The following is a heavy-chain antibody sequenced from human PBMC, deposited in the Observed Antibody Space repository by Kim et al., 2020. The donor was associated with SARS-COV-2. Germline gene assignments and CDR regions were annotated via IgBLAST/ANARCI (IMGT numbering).Heavy chain of an antibody. Sequence: SENLSLTCTVSGGSISSYYWSWIRQPPGKGLEWIGYIYYSGSTNYNPSLKSRVTISVDTSKNQFSLKLSSVTAADTAVYYCARAEGDIVATAFDYWGQGTLVTVSS. J-gene: IGHJ4*02. CDR3: ARAEGDIVATAFDY. CDR2: IYYSGST. D-gene: IGHD5-12*01. V-gene: IGHV4-59*13. CDR1: GGSISSYY.